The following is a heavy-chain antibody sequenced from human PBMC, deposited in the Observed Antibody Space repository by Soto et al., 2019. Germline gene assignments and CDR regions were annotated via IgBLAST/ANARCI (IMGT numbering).Heavy chain of an antibody. CDR3: ARLHGYCISSSCHGHCAMDV. Sequence: SETLSLTCTVSGGSISSQYWTWIRQPPGKGLEWIGYVHYSGNTNYNPSLKSRVTISVDTSKNQFSLKLGSVTAADTAVYYCARLHGYCISSSCHGHCAMDVWGQGTTVTAP. D-gene: IGHD2-2*01. J-gene: IGHJ6*02. V-gene: IGHV4-59*11. CDR2: VHYSGNT. CDR1: GGSISSQY.